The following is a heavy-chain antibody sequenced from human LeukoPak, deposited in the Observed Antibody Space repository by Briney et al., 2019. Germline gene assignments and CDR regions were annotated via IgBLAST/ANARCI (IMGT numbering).Heavy chain of an antibody. J-gene: IGHJ4*02. V-gene: IGHV3-9*01. CDR3: AKDIRLGATFGDYFDY. CDR1: GFTFDDYA. D-gene: IGHD1-26*01. CDR2: ISWNSGSI. Sequence: GRSLRLSCAASGFTFDDYAMHWVRQAPGEGLEWVSGISWNSGSIGYADSVKGRFTISRDNAKNSLYLQMNSLRAEDTALYYCAKDIRLGATFGDYFDYWGQGTLVTVSS.